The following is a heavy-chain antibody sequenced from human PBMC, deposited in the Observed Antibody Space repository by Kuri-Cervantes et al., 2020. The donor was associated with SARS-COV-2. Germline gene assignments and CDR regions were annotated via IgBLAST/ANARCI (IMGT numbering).Heavy chain of an antibody. CDR3: APRPAVADYGMDV. Sequence: SVKVSCKASGYTFTSYAISWVRHVPGQRLDWLGGTIPILRIANYAQKFHGRVTITADKSTSTAYMDLSSLRSEDTAVYYCAPRPAVADYGMDVWGQGTTVTVSS. V-gene: IGHV1-69*10. J-gene: IGHJ6*02. D-gene: IGHD6-19*01. CDR2: TIPILRIA. CDR1: GYTFTSYA.